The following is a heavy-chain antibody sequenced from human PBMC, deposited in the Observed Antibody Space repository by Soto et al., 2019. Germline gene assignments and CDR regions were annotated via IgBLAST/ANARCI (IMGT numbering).Heavy chain of an antibody. CDR2: ISYDGSNK. J-gene: IGHJ4*02. D-gene: IGHD2-15*01. CDR3: AIGGRYCSGGSCYFDY. CDR1: GFTFSSYG. V-gene: IGHV3-30*03. Sequence: GGSLRLSCAASGFTFSSYGMHWVRQAPGKGLEWVAVISYDGSNKYYADSVKGRFTISRDNSKNTLYLQMNSLRAEDTAVYYCAIGGRYCSGGSCYFDYWGQGTLVTVSS.